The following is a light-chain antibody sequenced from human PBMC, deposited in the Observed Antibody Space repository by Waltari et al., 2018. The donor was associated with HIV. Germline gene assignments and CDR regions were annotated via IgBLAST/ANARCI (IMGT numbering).Light chain of an antibody. CDR1: QTISIY. Sequence: DIQMTQSPLSLSASVGDRVTITCRASQTISIYLNWYQQKPGKAPKLLIYAASSLQSGVPSRFSGSGSGTDFALTISSLQPEDFATYYCQQSHDIPYTFGQGTNLQIK. J-gene: IGKJ2*01. CDR3: QQSHDIPYT. CDR2: AAS. V-gene: IGKV1-39*01.